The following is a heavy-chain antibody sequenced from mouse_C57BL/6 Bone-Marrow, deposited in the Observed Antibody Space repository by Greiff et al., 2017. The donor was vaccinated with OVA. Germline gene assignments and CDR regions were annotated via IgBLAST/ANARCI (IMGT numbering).Heavy chain of an antibody. D-gene: IGHD3-2*02. CDR1: GYTFTSYW. Sequence: QVQLQQPGAELVKPGASVKLSCKASGYTFTSYWMHWVKQRPGRGLEWIGRIDPNSGGTKYNEKFKSKATLTVDKPSSTAYMQLSSLTSEDAAVYYCARGGRDSSGPYYYAMDYWGQGTSVTVSS. J-gene: IGHJ4*01. V-gene: IGHV1-72*01. CDR2: IDPNSGGT. CDR3: ARGGRDSSGPYYYAMDY.